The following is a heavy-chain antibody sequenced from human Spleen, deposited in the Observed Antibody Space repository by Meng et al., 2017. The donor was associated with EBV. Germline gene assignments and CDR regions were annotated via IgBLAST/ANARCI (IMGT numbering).Heavy chain of an antibody. CDR3: ASESGRGYTPDY. CDR2: LIPMLGAP. V-gene: IGHV1-69*06. CDR1: GGTFSSDA. D-gene: IGHD3-10*01. J-gene: IGHJ4*02. Sequence: VQSGAEVKKPGSSLKVSCKSSGGTFSSDAISWVRQAPGQGLEWMGGLIPMLGAPNYAQKFQDRVTIIADKSTSIHYMELSSLRSDDTAVYYCASESGRGYTPDYWGRGTLVTVSS.